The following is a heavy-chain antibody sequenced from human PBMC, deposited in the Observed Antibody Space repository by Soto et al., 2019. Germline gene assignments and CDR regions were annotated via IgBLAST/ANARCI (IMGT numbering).Heavy chain of an antibody. CDR1: GGTFSSYA. D-gene: IGHD3-22*01. J-gene: IGHJ4*02. V-gene: IGHV1-69*13. Sequence: SVKISCKASGGTFSSYAISWVRQAPGQGLEWMGGIIPIFGTANYAQKFQGRVTITADESTSTAYMELSSLRSEDTAVYYCARVNYYDSSGHVSDWGEGTLVTVSS. CDR2: IIPIFGTA. CDR3: ARVNYYDSSGHVSD.